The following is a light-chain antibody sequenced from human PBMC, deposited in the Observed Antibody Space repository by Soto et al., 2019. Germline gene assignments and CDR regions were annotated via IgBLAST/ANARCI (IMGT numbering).Light chain of an antibody. CDR1: SSNIGGTNY. CDR2: SNN. V-gene: IGLV1-47*02. CDR3: QSYDSSLSAVV. Sequence: VLTQPPSASGTPGQRVFISCSGSSSNIGGTNYAYWYQQLPGAAPKLLMHSNNLRPSGVPERISGSKSGTSASLAISGLQAEDEADYYCQSYDSSLSAVVFGGGTKVTVL. J-gene: IGLJ2*01.